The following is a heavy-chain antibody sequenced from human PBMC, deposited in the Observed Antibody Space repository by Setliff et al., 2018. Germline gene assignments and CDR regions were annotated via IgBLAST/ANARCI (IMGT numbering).Heavy chain of an antibody. Sequence: PGGSLRLSCVVSGLTVSNDFMGWVRQAPGKGLEWVSVIYNIGETRYADSVKGRFTISRDKSKNTLYLHLSSLRVEDTATYYCVKEVGISHPGNWFDPWGQGTLVTVSS. J-gene: IGHJ5*02. CDR2: IYNIGET. CDR3: VKEVGISHPGNWFDP. CDR1: GLTVSNDF. D-gene: IGHD2-2*01. V-gene: IGHV3-53*01.